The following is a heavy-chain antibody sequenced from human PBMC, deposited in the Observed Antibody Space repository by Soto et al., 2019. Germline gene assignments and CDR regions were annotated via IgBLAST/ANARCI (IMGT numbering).Heavy chain of an antibody. J-gene: IGHJ5*02. CDR1: GFTFSAYD. CDR2: IGTQHDT. CDR3: ARQASYWHGGGGWFDP. V-gene: IGHV3-13*01. Sequence: EVQLVESGGGLVQPGGSLRLSCAASGFTFSAYDMHWVRQATGKGLEWVAAIGTQHDTYYPDSVKGRFTIPRENAKNSLYLKMNSLGAGDTGVYYCARQASYWHGGGGWFDPWGQGTLVTVSS. D-gene: IGHD2-8*02.